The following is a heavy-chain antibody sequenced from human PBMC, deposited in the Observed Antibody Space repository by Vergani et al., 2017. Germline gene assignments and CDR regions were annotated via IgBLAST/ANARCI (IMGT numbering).Heavy chain of an antibody. D-gene: IGHD2-2*01. Sequence: QVQLVQSGAEVKKPGSSVKVSCKASGGTFSSYTISWVRQAPGQGLEWMGGIIPIFGTANYAQKFQGRVTITADKSPSTAYMGLSILRSEDTAVYYCAGVLYQLTEGAAFDIWGQGTMVTVSS. V-gene: IGHV1-69*08. CDR3: AGVLYQLTEGAAFDI. J-gene: IGHJ3*02. CDR1: GGTFSSYT. CDR2: IIPIFGTA.